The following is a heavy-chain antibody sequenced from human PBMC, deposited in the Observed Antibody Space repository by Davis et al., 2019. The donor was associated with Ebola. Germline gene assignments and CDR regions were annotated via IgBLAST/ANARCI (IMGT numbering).Heavy chain of an antibody. Sequence: SVNVSCQTSVGSFRSYPISWVRPAPRQGLEWMGGIIPIFDTPHHAQKFQGRITITADASTSTAYVELSSLRSEDTATYFCARDFDGGNYYFEYWGPGTPVTVSS. CDR2: IIPIFDTP. D-gene: IGHD3-9*01. CDR3: ARDFDGGNYYFEY. V-gene: IGHV1-69*13. J-gene: IGHJ4*02. CDR1: VGSFRSYP.